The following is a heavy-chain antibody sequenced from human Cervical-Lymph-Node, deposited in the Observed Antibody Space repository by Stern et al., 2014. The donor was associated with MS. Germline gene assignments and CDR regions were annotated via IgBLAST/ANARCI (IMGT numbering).Heavy chain of an antibody. J-gene: IGHJ4*02. CDR2: ISASGGST. CDR3: AKDSFEGYYFDF. CDR1: GLTFSNYA. Sequence: EVQLLESGGGLVQPGGSLRLSCAVSGLTFSNYAMTWVRQAPGKGLEWVSAISASGGSTFYADSVKGRFAIPRAPSKSTLHLQMNSLRADDTAVYYCAKDSFEGYYFDFWGQGTLVAVSS. V-gene: IGHV3-23*01.